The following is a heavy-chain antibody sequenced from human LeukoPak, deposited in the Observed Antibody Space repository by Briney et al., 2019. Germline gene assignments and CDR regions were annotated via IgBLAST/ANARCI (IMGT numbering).Heavy chain of an antibody. V-gene: IGHV4-39*01. CDR3: ARPRYSYGYYFDY. Sequence: SETLSLTCTVSGGSISSSSYYWGWIRQPPGKGLEWIGSIYYSGSTYYNPSLKSPVTISVDTSKNQFSLKLSSVTAADTAVYYCARPRYSYGYYFDYWGQGTLVTVSS. CDR2: IYYSGST. CDR1: GGSISSSSYY. D-gene: IGHD5-18*01. J-gene: IGHJ4*02.